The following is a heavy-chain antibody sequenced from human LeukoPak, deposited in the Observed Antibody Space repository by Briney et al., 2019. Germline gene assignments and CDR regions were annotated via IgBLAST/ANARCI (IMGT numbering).Heavy chain of an antibody. V-gene: IGHV4-59*01. D-gene: IGHD6-13*01. CDR3: ARAGIYSSSWYFYYYYYMDV. CDR2: IYYSGST. CDR1: GGSISSYY. J-gene: IGHJ6*03. Sequence: SETLSLTCTVSGGSISSYYWSWIRQPPGKGLEWIGYIYYSGSTNYNPSLKSRVTISVDTSKNQFSLKLSSVTAADTAVYYCARAGIYSSSWYFYYYYYMDVWGKGTTVTVSS.